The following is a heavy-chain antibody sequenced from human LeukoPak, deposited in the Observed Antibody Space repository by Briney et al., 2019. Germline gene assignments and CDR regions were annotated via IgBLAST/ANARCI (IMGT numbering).Heavy chain of an antibody. CDR3: AREWSVVPAAITA. Sequence: SETLSLTCTVSGGSISSYYWSWIRQPPGKGLEWIGYIYYSGSTNYNPSLKSRVTISVDTSKNQFSLKLSSVTAADTAVYYCAREWSVVPAAITAWGQGTLVTVSS. CDR1: GGSISSYY. V-gene: IGHV4-59*01. J-gene: IGHJ5*02. CDR2: IYYSGST. D-gene: IGHD2-2*01.